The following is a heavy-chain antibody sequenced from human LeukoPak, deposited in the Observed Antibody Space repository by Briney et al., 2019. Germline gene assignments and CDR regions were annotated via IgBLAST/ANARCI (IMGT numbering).Heavy chain of an antibody. Sequence: SETLSLTCAAYGGPFSGYYWSWIRQPPGKGLEWIGEINHSGSTNYNPSLKSRVTISVDTSKNQFSLKLSSVTAADTAVYYCARVRSYRYLYYFDYWGQGTLVTVSS. CDR1: GGPFSGYY. V-gene: IGHV4-34*01. D-gene: IGHD3-16*02. CDR3: ARVRSYRYLYYFDY. J-gene: IGHJ4*02. CDR2: INHSGST.